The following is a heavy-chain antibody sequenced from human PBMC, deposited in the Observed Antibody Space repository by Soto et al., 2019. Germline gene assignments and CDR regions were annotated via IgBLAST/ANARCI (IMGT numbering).Heavy chain of an antibody. CDR3: ARDALSGRAGYDY. V-gene: IGHV3-33*01. CDR2: IWYDGSNK. CDR1: GFTFSSYG. D-gene: IGHD3-9*01. Sequence: GGSLRLSCAASGFTFSSYGMHWVRQAPGKGLEWVAVIWYDGSNKYYADSVKGRFTISRDNSKNTLYLQMNSLRAEDTAVYYCARDALSGRAGYDYWGQGTLVTVSS. J-gene: IGHJ4*02.